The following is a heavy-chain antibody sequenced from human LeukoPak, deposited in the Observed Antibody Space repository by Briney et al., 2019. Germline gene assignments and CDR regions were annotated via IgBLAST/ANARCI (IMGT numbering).Heavy chain of an antibody. Sequence: SETLSLTCAVYGGSFSGYYWSWIRQPPGKGLAWIGEINHSGSTNYNPALKSRVTISLDTSKNQFPLKLSSVTAADTAVCYCARTRHFLYSSSWYWYYYGMDVWGQGTTVTVSS. CDR3: ARTRHFLYSSSWYWYYYGMDV. J-gene: IGHJ6*02. D-gene: IGHD6-13*01. CDR2: INHSGST. CDR1: GGSFSGYY. V-gene: IGHV4-34*01.